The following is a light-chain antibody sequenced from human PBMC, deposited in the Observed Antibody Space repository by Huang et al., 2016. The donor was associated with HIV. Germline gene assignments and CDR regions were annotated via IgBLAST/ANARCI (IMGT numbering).Light chain of an antibody. J-gene: IGKJ2*02. Sequence: EIVMTQSPATLSVSPGERATLSCRASQSVSSDFAWYQQKLGQAPRPLIYGATIRATGIPARFSGSGSGTEFTLTISSLQSEDLAVYYCQQYNEWPPSTFGQGTKLEIK. CDR2: GAT. V-gene: IGKV3-15*01. CDR3: QQYNEWPPST. CDR1: QSVSSD.